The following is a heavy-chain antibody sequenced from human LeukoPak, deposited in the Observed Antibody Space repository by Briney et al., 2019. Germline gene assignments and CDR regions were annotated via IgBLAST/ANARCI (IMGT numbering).Heavy chain of an antibody. D-gene: IGHD3-22*01. Sequence: PSETLSLTCTVSGGSISSYYWSWIRQPPGKGLEYIGYIYYSGSTNYNPYLKSRVTISVDTSKNQFSLKLSSVTAADTAVYYCARLVRTYYYDSSGYYWDYWGQGTLVTVSS. CDR3: ARLVRTYYYDSSGYYWDY. CDR2: IYYSGST. CDR1: GGSISSYY. V-gene: IGHV4-59*08. J-gene: IGHJ4*02.